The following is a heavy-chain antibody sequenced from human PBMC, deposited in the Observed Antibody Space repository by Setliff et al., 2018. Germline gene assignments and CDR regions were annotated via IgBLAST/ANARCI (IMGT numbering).Heavy chain of an antibody. D-gene: IGHD5-12*01. CDR1: GGSISSGTYY. CDR2: IYTSGST. CDR3: AGTPALGTSWLSPFDY. V-gene: IGHV4-61*02. Sequence: PSETLSLTCTVSGGSISSGTYYWSWIRQPAGKGLEWIGRIYTSGSTNYNPSLKSRVTMSLDTSKNQFSLKLTSVTAADTAMYYCAGTPALGTSWLSPFDYWSQGTLVTVSS. J-gene: IGHJ4*02.